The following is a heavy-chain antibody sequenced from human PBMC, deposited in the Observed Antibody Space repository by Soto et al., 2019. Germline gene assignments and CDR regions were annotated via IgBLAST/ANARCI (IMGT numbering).Heavy chain of an antibody. CDR1: GFTFSNAW. D-gene: IGHD2-8*01. Sequence: EVQLVESGGGLVKPGGSLRLSCAASGFTFSNAWMNWVRQAPGKGLEWVGRIKRKTEGSTTYYAAPVKGRFTISRDDSENTLYLQMNSLQTEDTAVYYCAYCTSGVCYTNYYYYGMDVWGQGTTVTVSS. J-gene: IGHJ6*02. CDR2: IKRKTEGSTT. CDR3: AYCTSGVCYTNYYYYGMDV. V-gene: IGHV3-15*07.